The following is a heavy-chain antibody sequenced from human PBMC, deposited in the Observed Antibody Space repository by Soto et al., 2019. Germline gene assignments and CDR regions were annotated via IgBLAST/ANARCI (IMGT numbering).Heavy chain of an antibody. J-gene: IGHJ6*03. CDR1: GYTFTSYD. CDR3: ARVVRQDNWNYVTGDYYYYMDV. Sequence: ASVKVSCKASGYTFTSYDINWVRQVTGQGLEWMGWMNPNSGNTGYAQKFQGRVTMTRNTSISTAYMELSSLRSEDTAVYYCARVVRQDNWNYVTGDYYYYMDVWGKGTTVTVSS. CDR2: MNPNSGNT. D-gene: IGHD1-7*01. V-gene: IGHV1-8*01.